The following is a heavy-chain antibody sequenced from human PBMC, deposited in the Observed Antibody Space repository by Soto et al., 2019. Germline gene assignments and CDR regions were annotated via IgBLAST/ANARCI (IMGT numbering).Heavy chain of an antibody. Sequence: TSETLSLTCAVSGGSFSGYSWTWIRQSPGKGLEWIGQINHSGSTTYNPSLKSRVTISLATSNNQFSLDLSSVTAADTAVYYCARGLFSENYYSGGWYYFDYWGQGTLVTVSS. J-gene: IGHJ4*02. CDR3: ARGLFSENYYSGGWYYFDY. CDR1: GGSFSGYS. D-gene: IGHD1-26*01. V-gene: IGHV4-34*01. CDR2: INHSGST.